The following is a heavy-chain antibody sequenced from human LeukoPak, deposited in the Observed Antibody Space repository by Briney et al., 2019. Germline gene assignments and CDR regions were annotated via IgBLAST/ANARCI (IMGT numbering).Heavy chain of an antibody. Sequence: SETLSLTCTVSGGSISSSSYYWGWIRQPPGKGLEWIGSIYYSGSTYYNPSLKSRVTISVDTSKNQFSLKLSSVTAADTAVYYCARGGSYSNYGPYGDYWGQGTLVTVSS. CDR1: GGSISSSSYY. CDR3: ARGGSYSNYGPYGDY. J-gene: IGHJ4*02. V-gene: IGHV4-39*01. CDR2: IYYSGST. D-gene: IGHD4-11*01.